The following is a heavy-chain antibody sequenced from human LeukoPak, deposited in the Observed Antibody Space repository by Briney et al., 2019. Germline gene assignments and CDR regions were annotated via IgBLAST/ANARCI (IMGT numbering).Heavy chain of an antibody. CDR3: ATFSWGSFDY. CDR2: IFYSGST. Sequence: SETLSFTCTGSGGSISSYYWSWIRQPPGEGLEWIGYIFYSGSTNYNPSLKSRVTISVDTSKNQFSLKLSSVTAADTAVYYCATFSWGSFDYWGQGTLVTVSS. D-gene: IGHD3-16*01. J-gene: IGHJ4*02. CDR1: GGSISSYY. V-gene: IGHV4-59*01.